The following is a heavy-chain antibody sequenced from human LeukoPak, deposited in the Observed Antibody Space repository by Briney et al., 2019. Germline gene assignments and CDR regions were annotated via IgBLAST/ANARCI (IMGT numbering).Heavy chain of an antibody. D-gene: IGHD1-26*01. CDR2: IYHSGST. CDR1: GYSISSGYY. J-gene: IGHJ4*02. CDR3: AGIIVGATSYDY. V-gene: IGHV4-38-2*02. Sequence: PSETLSLTRTVSGYSISSGYYWGWIRQPPGKGLEWIGSIYHSGSTYYNPSLKSRVTISVDTSKNQFSLKLSSVTAADTAVYYCAGIIVGATSYDYWGQGTLVTVSS.